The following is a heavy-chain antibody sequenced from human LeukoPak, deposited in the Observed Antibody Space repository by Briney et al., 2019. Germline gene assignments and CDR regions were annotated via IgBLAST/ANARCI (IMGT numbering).Heavy chain of an antibody. Sequence: ASVKVSCKASGYTFTNYAINWVRQAPGQGLEWMGWINTNTGNPTYAQGFTGRFVFSLDTSVSTAYLQISSLKAEDTAVYYCARSPLYYYDSSGYLAGYFDYWGQGTLVTVSS. J-gene: IGHJ4*02. D-gene: IGHD3-22*01. CDR2: INTNTGNP. CDR3: ARSPLYYYDSSGYLAGYFDY. CDR1: GYTFTNYA. V-gene: IGHV7-4-1*02.